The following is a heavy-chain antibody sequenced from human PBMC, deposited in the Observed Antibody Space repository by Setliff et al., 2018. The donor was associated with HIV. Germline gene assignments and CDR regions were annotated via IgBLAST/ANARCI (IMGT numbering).Heavy chain of an antibody. Sequence: GASVKVSCKASGYTFTSYGISWVRQAPGQGLEWMGWISAYNGNTNYAQKLQGRVTMTTDTSTSTAYMELRSLRSDDTAVYYCARETGEGYYYYGMDVWGQGTTVTVSS. CDR3: ARETGEGYYYYGMDV. CDR2: ISAYNGNT. J-gene: IGHJ6*02. D-gene: IGHD7-27*01. V-gene: IGHV1-18*01. CDR1: GYTFTSYG.